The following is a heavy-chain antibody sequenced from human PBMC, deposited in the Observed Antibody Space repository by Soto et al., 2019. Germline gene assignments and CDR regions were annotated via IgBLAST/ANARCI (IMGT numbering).Heavy chain of an antibody. V-gene: IGHV3-53*01. D-gene: IGHD6-19*01. CDR1: GVTVSSNY. CDR2: IYSGGST. CDR3: ARELGGWYYVFDY. J-gene: IGHJ4*02. Sequence: GGSLRLTCAASGVTVSSNYRSWVRQAPGKGLEWVSVIYSGGSTHYAESVKGRFTISRDNSKNTLYLQLNCLSAGDTDGYYCARELGGWYYVFDYWGQGTLVTVSS.